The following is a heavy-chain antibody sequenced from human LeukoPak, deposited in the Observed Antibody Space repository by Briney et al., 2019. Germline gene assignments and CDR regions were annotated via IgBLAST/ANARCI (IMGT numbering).Heavy chain of an antibody. Sequence: SETLSLTCTVSGGSISGYYWSWIRQPPGEGLEWIGYIYYSGRTNYNPSLKSRVTTSVDTSKNQSSLKLSSVTAADTAVYYCARTYSGSYNYYYYMDVWGKGTTVTVSS. J-gene: IGHJ6*03. V-gene: IGHV4-59*01. CDR1: GGSISGYY. CDR2: IYYSGRT. D-gene: IGHD1-26*01. CDR3: ARTYSGSYNYYYYMDV.